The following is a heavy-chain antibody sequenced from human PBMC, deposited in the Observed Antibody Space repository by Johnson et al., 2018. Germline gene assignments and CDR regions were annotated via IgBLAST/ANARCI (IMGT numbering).Heavy chain of an antibody. D-gene: IGHD2-15*01. Sequence: VQLVESGGGLVKPGGSLRLSCAASGFTFSSYSMNWVRQAPGKGLEWVSSISSSSSYIYYADSVKGRFTISRDNAKNSLYLQMNSLRAEDTAVYYCARDRRLRSRRAFDIWGQGTMVTVSS. V-gene: IGHV3-21*01. CDR2: ISSSSSYI. CDR1: GFTFSSYS. J-gene: IGHJ3*02. CDR3: ARDRRLRSRRAFDI.